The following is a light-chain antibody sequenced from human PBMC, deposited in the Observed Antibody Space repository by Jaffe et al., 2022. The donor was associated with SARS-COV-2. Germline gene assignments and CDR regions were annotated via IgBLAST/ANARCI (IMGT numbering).Light chain of an antibody. CDR3: AAWDDSLNGWV. CDR1: ISNIGSNT. V-gene: IGLV1-44*01. J-gene: IGLJ3*02. Sequence: QSVLTQPPSASGTPGQRVTISCSGSISNIGSNTVNWYQQLPGTAPKLLMYSYDQRPSGVPDRFSGSRSGTSASLAISGLQSEDEADYYCAAWDDSLNGWVFGGGTKLTVL. CDR2: SYD.